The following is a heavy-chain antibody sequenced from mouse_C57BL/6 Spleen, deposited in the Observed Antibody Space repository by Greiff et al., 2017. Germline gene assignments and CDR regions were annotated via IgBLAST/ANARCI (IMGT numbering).Heavy chain of an antibody. CDR2: IYPGDGDT. CDR1: GYAFSSYW. D-gene: IGHD3-1*01. CDR3: ARSGLRYYFDY. J-gene: IGHJ2*01. Sequence: QVQLKQSGAELVKPGASVKISCKASGYAFSSYWMNWVKQRPGKGLEWIGQIYPGDGDTNYNGKFKGKATLTADKSSSTAYMQLSSLTSEDSAVYFCARSGLRYYFDYWGQGTTLTVSS. V-gene: IGHV1-80*01.